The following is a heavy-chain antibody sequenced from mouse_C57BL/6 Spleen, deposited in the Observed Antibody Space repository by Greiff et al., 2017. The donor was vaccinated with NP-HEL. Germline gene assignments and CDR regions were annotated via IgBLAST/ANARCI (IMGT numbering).Heavy chain of an antibody. CDR2: IYPSDSET. Sequence: QVQLQQPGAELVRPGSSVKLSCKASGYTFTSYWMDWVKQRPGQGLEWIGNIYPSDSETHYNQKFKDKATLTVDKSSSTAYMQLSSLTSEDSAVYYGASHYYGSSYVGYFDVWGTGTTLTVSS. J-gene: IGHJ1*03. CDR1: GYTFTSYW. CDR3: ASHYYGSSYVGYFDV. D-gene: IGHD1-1*01. V-gene: IGHV1-61*01.